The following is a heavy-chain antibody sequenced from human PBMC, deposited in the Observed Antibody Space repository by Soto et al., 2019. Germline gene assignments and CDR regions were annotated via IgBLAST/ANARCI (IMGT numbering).Heavy chain of an antibody. CDR1: GFTFSSYE. D-gene: IGHD6-19*01. CDR2: ISSSSSYI. Sequence: EVQLVESGGGLVQPGGSLRLSCAASGFTFSSYEMNWVRQAPGKGLEWVSSISSSSSYIYYADSVKGRFTISRDNAKNSLYLQMNSLRAEDTAVYYCARVQWLVRSYFDYWGQGTLVTVSS. J-gene: IGHJ4*02. V-gene: IGHV3-48*03. CDR3: ARVQWLVRSYFDY.